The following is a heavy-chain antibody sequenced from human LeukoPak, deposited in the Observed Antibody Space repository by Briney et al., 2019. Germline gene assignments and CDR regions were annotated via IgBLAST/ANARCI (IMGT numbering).Heavy chain of an antibody. CDR1: GGSISSYY. CDR3: ARAQWLAPFDY. J-gene: IGHJ4*02. Sequence: PSETLSLTCTVSGGSISSYYWSWIRQPPGKGLEWIGYIYYSGSTNYNPSLKSRVTISVDTSKNQFSPKLSSVTAADTAVYYCARAQWLAPFDYWGQGTLVTVSS. V-gene: IGHV4-59*01. D-gene: IGHD6-19*01. CDR2: IYYSGST.